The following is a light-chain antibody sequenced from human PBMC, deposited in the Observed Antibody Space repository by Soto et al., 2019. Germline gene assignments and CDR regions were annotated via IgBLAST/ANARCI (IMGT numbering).Light chain of an antibody. CDR2: GAS. Sequence: DIQLTQSPSSLSASVGDRVTITCRASQSISSFLNWYQHKPGKAPKLLIYGASTLQSGVPSRFSGSGSGTDFTLTVSSLQPEDFATYYCQQSYSTPWTFGQGTKAESK. CDR1: QSISSF. V-gene: IGKV1-39*01. CDR3: QQSYSTPWT. J-gene: IGKJ1*01.